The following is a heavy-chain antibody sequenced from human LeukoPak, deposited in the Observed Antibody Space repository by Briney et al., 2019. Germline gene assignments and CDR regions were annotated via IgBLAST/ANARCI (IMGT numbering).Heavy chain of an antibody. Sequence: GGSLRLSCAASGFTFSDHWMNWVRQAPGKGLEWVANMNLDGSETYYINSVKGRFTISRDNAKNTLYLQPGSLRAEDTAVYYCARSLSSPVTNYWGQGTLVTVSS. CDR2: MNLDGSET. V-gene: IGHV3-7*01. CDR1: GFTFSDHW. D-gene: IGHD2-2*01. J-gene: IGHJ4*02. CDR3: ARSLSSPVTNY.